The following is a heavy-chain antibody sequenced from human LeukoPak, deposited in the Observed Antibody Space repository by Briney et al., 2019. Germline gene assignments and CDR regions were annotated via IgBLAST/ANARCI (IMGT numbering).Heavy chain of an antibody. CDR1: GGSISSSNW. CDR2: INHSGST. V-gene: IGHV4-4*02. D-gene: IGHD6-13*01. CDR3: ARGIARHWYFDL. J-gene: IGHJ2*01. Sequence: SETLSLTCAVSGGSISSSNWWSWVRQPPGKGLEWIGEINHSGSTNYNPSLKSRVTISVDTSKNQFSLKLGSVTAADTAVYYCARGIARHWYFDLRGRGTLVTVSS.